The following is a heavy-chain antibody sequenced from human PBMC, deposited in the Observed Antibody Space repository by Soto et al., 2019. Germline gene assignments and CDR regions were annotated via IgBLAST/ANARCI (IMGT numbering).Heavy chain of an antibody. D-gene: IGHD6-19*01. CDR1: GGSFSGYY. V-gene: IGHV4-34*01. J-gene: IGHJ4*02. CDR2: INHSGST. CDR3: ARGLDVAVAGPPFDY. Sequence: SETLSLTCAVYGGSFSGYYWSWIRQPPGKGLEWIGEINHSGSTNYNPSLKSRVTISVDTSKNQFSLKLSPVTAADTAVYYCARGLDVAVAGPPFDYWGQGTLVTVSS.